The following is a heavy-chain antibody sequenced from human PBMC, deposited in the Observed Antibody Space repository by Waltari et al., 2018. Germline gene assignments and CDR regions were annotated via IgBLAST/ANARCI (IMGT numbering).Heavy chain of an antibody. CDR2: IDPEDGET. J-gene: IGHJ3*02. CDR3: ATALGDNISASRAFEI. V-gene: IGHV1-69-2*01. D-gene: IGHD1-20*01. Sequence: EVQLLQSGAELVKPGTTVKISCTVSGYSFSDYYIHWVQQAPGKGLQWMGLIDPEDGETIYADNFRDTITLTADTSTNTAYLELNNVSSQDTAVFYCATALGDNISASRAFEIWGQGTMITVAS. CDR1: GYSFSDYY.